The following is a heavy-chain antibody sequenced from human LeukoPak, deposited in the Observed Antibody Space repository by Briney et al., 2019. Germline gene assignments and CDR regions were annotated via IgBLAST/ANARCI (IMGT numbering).Heavy chain of an antibody. CDR1: GFTFSSYG. D-gene: IGHD6-19*01. CDR2: ISYDGSNK. V-gene: IGHV3-30*03. J-gene: IGHJ4*02. CDR3: ARVPRSGGSIDY. Sequence: GGSLRLSCAASGFTFSSYGMHWVRQAPGKGLEWVAVISYDGSNKYYAGSVKGRFTISRDNSKNTLYLQMNSLRAEDTAVYYCARVPRSGGSIDYWGQGTLVTVSS.